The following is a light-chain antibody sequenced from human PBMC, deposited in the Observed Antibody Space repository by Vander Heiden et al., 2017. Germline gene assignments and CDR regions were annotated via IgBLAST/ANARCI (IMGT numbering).Light chain of an antibody. CDR1: QIISNNY. CDR2: EAY. J-gene: IGKJ2*01. CDR3: QHYDNSPPYT. Sequence: DIVLTQYQPTLSLSPGDRATLSCGASQIISNNYLAWYQQKPGLAPRLLIYEAYSRAAGIPDRFSGSGSGTDFTLTINRLEPEDFGIYYCQHYDNSPPYTFGQGTKLEIK. V-gene: IGKV3D-20*01.